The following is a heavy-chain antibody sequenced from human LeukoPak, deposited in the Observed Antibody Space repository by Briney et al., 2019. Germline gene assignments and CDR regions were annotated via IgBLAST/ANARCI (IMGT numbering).Heavy chain of an antibody. D-gene: IGHD2-15*01. CDR2: ISYRGNN. V-gene: IGHV4-39*07. J-gene: IGHJ4*02. CDR3: ARVHCSGGSCYEDY. CDR1: GGSFSSSSYY. Sequence: SETLSLTCTVSGGSFSSSSYYWGWIRRPPGKGLEWIGSISYRGNNYHNPSVKSRVIMSVDTSKNQFSLALRSVTAADTAVYYCARVHCSGGSCYEDYWGQGTLVTVSS.